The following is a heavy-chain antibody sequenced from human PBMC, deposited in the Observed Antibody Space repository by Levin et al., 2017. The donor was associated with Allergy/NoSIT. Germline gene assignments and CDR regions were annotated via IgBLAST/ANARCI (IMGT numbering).Heavy chain of an antibody. CDR3: AKVSCRTAAGSGGSCYPGGGFDY. Sequence: PGGSLRLSCAASGFTFDDYAMHWVRQAPGKGLEWVSGISWNSGSIGYADSVKGRFTISRDNAKNSLYLQMNSLRAEDTALYYCAKVSCRTAAGSGGSCYPGGGFDYWGQGTLVTVSS. J-gene: IGHJ4*02. CDR2: ISWNSGSI. CDR1: GFTFDDYA. V-gene: IGHV3-9*01. D-gene: IGHD2-15*01.